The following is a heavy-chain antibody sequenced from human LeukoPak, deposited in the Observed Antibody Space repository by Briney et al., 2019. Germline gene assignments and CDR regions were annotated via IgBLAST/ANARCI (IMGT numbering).Heavy chain of an antibody. CDR3: AKDMEDGSGSYYYYYGMDV. D-gene: IGHD3-10*01. CDR2: INGSGSNL. Sequence: PGGSLRLSCAASGSTFSDSFMSWIRQAPGKGLEWLAYINGSGSNLYYADAVRGRFTISRDNAKNSLYLQMNSLRAEDTALYYCAKDMEDGSGSYYYYYGMDVWGQGTTVTVSS. CDR1: GSTFSDSF. V-gene: IGHV3-11*01. J-gene: IGHJ6*02.